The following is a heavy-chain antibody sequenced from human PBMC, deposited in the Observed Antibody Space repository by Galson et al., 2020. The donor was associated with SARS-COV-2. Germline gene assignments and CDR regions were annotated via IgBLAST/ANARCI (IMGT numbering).Heavy chain of an antibody. CDR2: IIPILGIA. CDR3: ARGDRNYYGAGSYDNPDD. J-gene: IGHJ4*02. D-gene: IGHD3-10*01. CDR1: GGTFSSYA. V-gene: IGHV1-69*04. Sequence: KISCQASGGTFSSYAISWVRQAPGQGLEWMGRIIPILGIANYAQQLQGRVTITADKSTSTVYMELSSLRAEDTAVYYCARGDRNYYGAGSYDNPDDWGQATLVTVSA.